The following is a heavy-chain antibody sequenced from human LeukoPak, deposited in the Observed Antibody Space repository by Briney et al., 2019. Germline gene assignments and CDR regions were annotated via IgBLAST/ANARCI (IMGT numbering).Heavy chain of an antibody. V-gene: IGHV1-2*02. CDR2: INPNSGGT. D-gene: IGHD2-2*01. J-gene: IGHJ5*02. CDR1: GYTFTGYY. CDR3: ARVPVVVVPVALDNWFDP. Sequence: ASVKVSCKASGYTFTGYYMHWVRQAPGQGLEWMGWINPNSGGTNYAQKFQGRVTMTRNTSISTAYMELSSLRSEDTAVYYCARVPVVVVPVALDNWFDPWGQGTLVTVSS.